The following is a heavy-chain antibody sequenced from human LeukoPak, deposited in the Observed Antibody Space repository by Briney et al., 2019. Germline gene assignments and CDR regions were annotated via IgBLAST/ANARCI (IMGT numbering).Heavy chain of an antibody. CDR3: ARAYDHDDGGNDGWFDA. D-gene: IGHD4-23*01. J-gene: IGHJ5*02. CDR2: INPSGGST. Sequence: ASVKVSCKASGGTFSSYAISWVRQAPGQGLEWMGIINPSGGSTSYAQKFQGRVTMTRDTSTSTAYMELSSLRSEDTAVYYCARAYDHDDGGNDGWFDAWGQGTLVTVSS. CDR1: GGTFSSYA. V-gene: IGHV1-46*01.